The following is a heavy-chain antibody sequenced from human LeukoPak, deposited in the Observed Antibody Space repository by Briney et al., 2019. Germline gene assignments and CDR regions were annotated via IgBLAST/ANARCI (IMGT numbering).Heavy chain of an antibody. J-gene: IGHJ5*02. CDR1: GYTFTSYA. CDR3: AKDDIVVVPAALNWFDP. D-gene: IGHD2-2*01. Sequence: ASVKVSCKASGYTFTSYAMNWVRQAPGQGLEWMGWINTNTGNPTYAQGFTGRFVFSLDTSVSTAYLQMNSLRAEDTAVYYCAKDDIVVVPAALNWFDPWGQGTLVTVSS. V-gene: IGHV7-4-1*02. CDR2: INTNTGNP.